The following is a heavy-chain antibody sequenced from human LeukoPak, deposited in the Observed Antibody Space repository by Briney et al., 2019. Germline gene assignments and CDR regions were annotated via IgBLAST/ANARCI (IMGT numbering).Heavy chain of an antibody. V-gene: IGHV3-23*01. CDR3: AELGITMIGGV. D-gene: IGHD3-10*02. J-gene: IGHJ6*04. CDR1: GFTFSSYA. Sequence: PGGSLRLSCAASGFTFSSYAMSWVRQAPGKGLEWVSAIKGRFTISRDNSKNTLYLQMNSLRAEDTAVYYCAELGITMIGGVWGKGTTVTISS. CDR2: I.